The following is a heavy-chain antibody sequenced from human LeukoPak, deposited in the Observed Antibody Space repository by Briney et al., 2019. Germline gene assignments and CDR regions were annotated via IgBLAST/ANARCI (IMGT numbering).Heavy chain of an antibody. Sequence: GGSLRLXCAASGFTFSSYSMNWVRPAPGKELEWVSYISTGSSTIYYADSVRGRFTISRDNAKHSLYLQMNSLRAEDTAVYYCARDTRGFGYWGQGTLVTVSS. D-gene: IGHD1-1*01. CDR3: ARDTRGFGY. V-gene: IGHV3-48*01. J-gene: IGHJ4*02. CDR1: GFTFSSYS. CDR2: ISTGSSTI.